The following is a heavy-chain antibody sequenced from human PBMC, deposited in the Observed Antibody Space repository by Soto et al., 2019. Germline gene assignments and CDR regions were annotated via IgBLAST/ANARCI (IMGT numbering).Heavy chain of an antibody. V-gene: IGHV1-2*02. CDR1: GYTFTDYY. CDR3: ARKSLYGSGSSFDF. D-gene: IGHD3-10*01. J-gene: IGHJ5*01. CDR2: INPNTGDT. Sequence: QVQLVQSGAEVKKPGASVRVSCKASGYTFTDYYMHWVRQAPGQGLEWMAWINPNTGDTKYDQKFQGRVTVTRDTSNRILYRELSSLRSDETAIYYCARKSLYGSGSSFDFWGQGTLVTVSS.